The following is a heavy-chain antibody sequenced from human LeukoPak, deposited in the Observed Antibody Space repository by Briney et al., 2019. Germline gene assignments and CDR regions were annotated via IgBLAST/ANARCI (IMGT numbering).Heavy chain of an antibody. Sequence: GGSLRLSCAASGFTFSSYVMHWVRQAPGKGLEWVAIISYDGSNEYYADSVKGRFTISRDNSKNTLYLQMNSLRAEDTAVYYCAKDRSGYYGSGEYWGQGTLVTVSS. J-gene: IGHJ4*02. D-gene: IGHD3-10*01. CDR3: AKDRSGYYGSGEY. CDR1: GFTFSSYV. CDR2: ISYDGSNE. V-gene: IGHV3-30*04.